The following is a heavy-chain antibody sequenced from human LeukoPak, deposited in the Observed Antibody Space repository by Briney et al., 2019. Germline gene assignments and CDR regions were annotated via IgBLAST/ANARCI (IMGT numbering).Heavy chain of an antibody. CDR2: INPSDDST. Sequence: ASVKVSCKASGYTFTTYHIHWVRQAPGEGLEWMGKINPSDDSTNYAQKLQGRVTTTRDTSTSTVYMELSSLRSEDTAVYYCARVVVDSNGWYHFDYWGQGTLVTVSS. CDR1: GYTFTTYH. CDR3: ARVVVDSNGWYHFDY. J-gene: IGHJ4*02. D-gene: IGHD6-19*01. V-gene: IGHV1-46*01.